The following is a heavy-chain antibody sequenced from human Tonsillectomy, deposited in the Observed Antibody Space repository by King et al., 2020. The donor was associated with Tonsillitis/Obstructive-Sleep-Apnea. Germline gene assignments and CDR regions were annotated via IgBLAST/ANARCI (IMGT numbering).Heavy chain of an antibody. V-gene: IGHV4-34*01. CDR1: GGSFSGYY. J-gene: IGHJ3*02. CDR3: AREGSHNGFDI. CDR2: IDHSGST. Sequence: VQLPQWGAGLLKPSETLSLTCAVYGGSFSGYYWSWIRQPPGKGLEWIGEIDHSGSTNYNPSLKSRVTISLDTSKNQFSLKLSSVTAADTAVYYCAREGSHNGFDIWGQGTMVTVSS.